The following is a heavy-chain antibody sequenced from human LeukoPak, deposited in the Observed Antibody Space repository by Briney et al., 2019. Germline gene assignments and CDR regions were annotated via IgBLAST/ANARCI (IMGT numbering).Heavy chain of an antibody. V-gene: IGHV1-2*02. D-gene: IGHD6-13*01. CDR2: INTNTGET. Sequence: GASVKVSCKASGYTFIDYYMNWVRQAPGQGLEWMGWINTNTGETNYAQKFQGRVTMTRDTSISTVYMELTSLTSDDTAVYYCARVGSVAAAGTGGVYWGQGTLVTVSS. CDR3: ARVGSVAAAGTGGVY. CDR1: GYTFIDYY. J-gene: IGHJ4*02.